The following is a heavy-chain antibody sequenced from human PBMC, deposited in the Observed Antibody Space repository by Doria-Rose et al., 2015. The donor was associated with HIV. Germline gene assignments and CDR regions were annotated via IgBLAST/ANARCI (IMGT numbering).Heavy chain of an antibody. Sequence: QITLKESGPVLVKPTETLTLTCTVSGVSLSSPGMGVSWIRQPPGKVLEWLANIFSDNERSYIPSMKVRLTISRGPSKRQVVLTMTDMDPVDTATYYCARIKSSRWYHKYYFDFWGQGTLVIVSA. J-gene: IGHJ4*02. CDR2: IFSDNER. V-gene: IGHV2-26*01. D-gene: IGHD6-13*01. CDR1: GVSLSSPGMG. CDR3: ARIKSSRWYHKYYFDF.